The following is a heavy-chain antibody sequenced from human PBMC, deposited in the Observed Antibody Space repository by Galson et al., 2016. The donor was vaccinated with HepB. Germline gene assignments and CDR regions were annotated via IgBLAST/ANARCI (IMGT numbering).Heavy chain of an antibody. Sequence: ETLSLTCTVSGYSINRGYYWGWIRQPPGKGLEWIGSIFHSGTSYYNPSLNSRVTISVDTSNNQFSLKLSSVIAADTAVYYCARGVFWGDLVVRYCSSSSCYEADWYFDLWGRGTLVTVSS. V-gene: IGHV4-38-2*02. CDR2: IFHSGTS. D-gene: IGHD2-2*01. CDR3: ARGVFWGDLVVRYCSSSSCYEADWYFDL. CDR1: GYSINRGYY. J-gene: IGHJ2*01.